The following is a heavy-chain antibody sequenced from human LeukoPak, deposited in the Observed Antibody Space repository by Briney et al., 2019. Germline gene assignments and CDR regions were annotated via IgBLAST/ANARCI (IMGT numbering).Heavy chain of an antibody. D-gene: IGHD3-9*01. J-gene: IGHJ4*02. CDR2: IYHSGST. CDR3: ATGGLEYDILTGYYMSLVY. V-gene: IGHV4-38-2*01. CDR1: GYSISSGYY. Sequence: SETLSLTCAVSGYSISSGYYWGWIRQPPGKGLEWIGSIYHSGSTYYNPSLKSRVTISVDTSKNQFSLKLSSVTAADTAVYYCATGGLEYDILTGYYMSLVYWGQGTLVTVSS.